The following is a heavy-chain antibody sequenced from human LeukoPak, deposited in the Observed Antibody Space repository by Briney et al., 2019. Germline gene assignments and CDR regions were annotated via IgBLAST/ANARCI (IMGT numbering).Heavy chain of an antibody. J-gene: IGHJ3*02. CDR2: IYSGGST. V-gene: IGHV3-66*01. CDR1: GFTVSSNY. CDR3: ARDGEDSGYDFAFDI. Sequence: GGSLRLSCAASGFTVSSNYMSWVRQAPGKGLEWVSVIYSGGSTYYADSVKGRFTISRDNSKNTLYLQMNSLRAGDTAVYYCARDGEDSGYDFAFDIWGQGTMVTVSS. D-gene: IGHD5-12*01.